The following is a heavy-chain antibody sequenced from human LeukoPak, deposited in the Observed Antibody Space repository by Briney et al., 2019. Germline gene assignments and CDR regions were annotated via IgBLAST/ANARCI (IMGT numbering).Heavy chain of an antibody. CDR3: AHLGGMVIQN. CDR1: GFTFSDYY. V-gene: IGHV3-11*04. CDR2: ISNSGSTI. Sequence: NPGGSLRLSCAASGFTFSDYYMSWIRQAPGKGLEWVSYISNSGSTIYYADSVKGRFTISRDNAKNSLYLQMDSLRVDDTAVYYCAHLGGMVIQNWGQGTLVTVSS. D-gene: IGHD3-16*01. J-gene: IGHJ1*01.